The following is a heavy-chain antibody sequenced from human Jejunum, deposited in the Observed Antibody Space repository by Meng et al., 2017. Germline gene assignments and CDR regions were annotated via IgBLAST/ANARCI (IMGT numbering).Heavy chain of an antibody. D-gene: IGHD6-6*01. J-gene: IGHJ4*02. Sequence: QVQLQESGPGLVKPSQTLSLACTVSGDSGTNGSYHWSWIRQPPGKGLEWIGYIHHSGITYYNPSLRSRLLISIDTSKRQLSLTLNSVTAADTALYYCATIQSSPHFFNYWGQGTLVTVSS. V-gene: IGHV4-30-4*01. CDR2: IHHSGIT. CDR1: GDSGTNGSYH. CDR3: ATIQSSPHFFNY.